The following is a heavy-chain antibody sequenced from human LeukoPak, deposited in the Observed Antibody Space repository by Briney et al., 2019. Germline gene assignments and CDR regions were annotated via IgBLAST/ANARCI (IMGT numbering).Heavy chain of an antibody. CDR3: ARDPATVPDPYYYYGMDV. CDR2: ISSSSYI. Sequence: GGSLRLSCAASGFTFSSYSMNWVRQAPGKGPEWVSSISSSSYIYYADSVKGRFTISRDNAKNSLYLQMNSLRAEDTAVYYCARDPATVPDPYYYYGMDVWGQGTRSPSP. D-gene: IGHD4-17*01. V-gene: IGHV3-21*01. J-gene: IGHJ6*02. CDR1: GFTFSSYS.